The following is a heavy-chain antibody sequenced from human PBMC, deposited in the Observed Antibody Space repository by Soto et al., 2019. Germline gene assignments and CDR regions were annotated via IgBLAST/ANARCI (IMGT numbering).Heavy chain of an antibody. CDR2: VRSTADGETT. V-gene: IGHV3-49*03. J-gene: IGHJ6*02. CDR3: ARYTYTSRYSYYGMDV. D-gene: IGHD6-13*01. Sequence: PGGSLRLSCTTSGFTFGDYAMRWFRLAPGKGLEWVGIVRSTADGETTEYAASVRCRFTISRDNSKSIAYLQMNSLTSEDTAVYYCARYTYTSRYSYYGMDVWGHGTTVTVSS. CDR1: GFTFGDYA.